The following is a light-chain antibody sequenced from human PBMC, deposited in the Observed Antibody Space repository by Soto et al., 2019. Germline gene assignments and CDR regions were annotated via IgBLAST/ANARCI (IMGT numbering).Light chain of an antibody. Sequence: DIQMTQSPSTLSASVGDRVTITCRASQSISSWLAWYQQKPGKAPKLLIYKASSLESGVPSRFSGSGSGTELTLTISSLQPDDFATYYCQQSAFGQGTKVEIK. J-gene: IGKJ1*01. V-gene: IGKV1-5*03. CDR2: KAS. CDR1: QSISSW. CDR3: QQSA.